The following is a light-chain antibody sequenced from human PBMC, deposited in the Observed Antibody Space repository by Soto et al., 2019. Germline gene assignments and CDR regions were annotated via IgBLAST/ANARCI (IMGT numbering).Light chain of an antibody. J-gene: IGLJ1*01. Sequence: SYELTQPPSVSVAPGKTARITCGGNNIGSKSVHWYQQKPGQAPVLVIYYDSDRPSGIPERFSGSNSGNTATLTISRVEAGDEADYDCQVWDSSSDHRGVFGTGTKLTVL. CDR3: QVWDSSSDHRGV. CDR1: NIGSKS. V-gene: IGLV3-21*04. CDR2: YDS.